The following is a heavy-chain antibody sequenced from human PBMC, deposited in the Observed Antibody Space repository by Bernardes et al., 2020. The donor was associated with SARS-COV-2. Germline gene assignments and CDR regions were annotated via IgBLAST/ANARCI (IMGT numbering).Heavy chain of an antibody. V-gene: IGHV1-2*04. CDR3: ARDLVGMPDQLLPYYYYGMDV. D-gene: IGHD2-2*01. CDR1: GYTFTGYY. CDR2: INPNSGGT. J-gene: IGHJ6*02. Sequence: ASVKVSCKASGYTFTGYYMHWVRQAPGQGLEWMGWINPNSGGTNYAQKFQGWVTMTRDTSISTAYMELSRLRSDDTAVYYCARDLVGMPDQLLPYYYYGMDVWGQGTTVTVSS.